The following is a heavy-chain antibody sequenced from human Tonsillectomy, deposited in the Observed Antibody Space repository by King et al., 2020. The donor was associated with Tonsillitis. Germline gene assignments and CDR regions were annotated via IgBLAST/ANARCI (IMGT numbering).Heavy chain of an antibody. CDR3: AGSPYYYDNADAFDI. D-gene: IGHD3-22*01. CDR1: GFTVSSNY. Sequence: VQLVESGGGLIQPGGSLRLSCAASGFTVSSNYMSWVRQAPGKGLEWVSVIYSGGSTFYADSVKGRFSISRDNSKNTLYLQMNSLRAEDTAVYFCAGSPYYYDNADAFDIWGQGTMVTVSS. V-gene: IGHV3-53*01. J-gene: IGHJ3*02. CDR2: IYSGGST.